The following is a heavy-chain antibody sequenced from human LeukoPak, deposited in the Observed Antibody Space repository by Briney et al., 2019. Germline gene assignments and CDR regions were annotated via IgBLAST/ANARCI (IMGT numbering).Heavy chain of an antibody. D-gene: IGHD3-16*02. CDR2: FDPEDGET. V-gene: IGHV1-24*01. CDR1: GYTLTELS. Sequence: ASVKVSCKVSGYTLTELSMHWVRQAPGKGLEWMGGFDPEDGETIYAQKFQGRVTMTEDTSTDTAYVELSSLRSEDTAVYYCATGYYDYVWGSYRYLYYFDYWGQGTLVTVSS. CDR3: ATGYYDYVWGSYRYLYYFDY. J-gene: IGHJ4*02.